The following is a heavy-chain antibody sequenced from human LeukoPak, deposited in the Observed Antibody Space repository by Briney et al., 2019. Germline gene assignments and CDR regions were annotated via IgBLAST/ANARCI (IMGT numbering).Heavy chain of an antibody. J-gene: IGHJ3*02. CDR2: INPSGGST. D-gene: IGHD3-22*01. CDR1: GYTFT. V-gene: IGHV1-46*01. CDR3: ATAYDSSGTHAFDI. Sequence: ASVKVSRKASGYTFTIHWVRQAPGQGLEWMGIINPSGGSTSYAQKFHGRVTMTRDTSTSTVYMELSSLRSEDTAVYYCATAYDSSGTHAFDIWGQGTMVTVSS.